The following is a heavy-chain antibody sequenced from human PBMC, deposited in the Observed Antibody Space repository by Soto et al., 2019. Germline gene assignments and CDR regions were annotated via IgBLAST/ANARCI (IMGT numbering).Heavy chain of an antibody. J-gene: IGHJ4*02. D-gene: IGHD3-3*01. CDR1: GGSISSYY. V-gene: IGHV4-59*01. Sequence: PSETLSLTCTVSGGSISSYYWSWIRQPPGKGLEWIGYIYYSGSTNYNPSLKSRVTISVDTSKNQFSLKLSSVTAADTAVYYCARGFLEWLSQTDRFDIWXQGTLVPVSS. CDR3: ARGFLEWLSQTDRFDI. CDR2: IYYSGST.